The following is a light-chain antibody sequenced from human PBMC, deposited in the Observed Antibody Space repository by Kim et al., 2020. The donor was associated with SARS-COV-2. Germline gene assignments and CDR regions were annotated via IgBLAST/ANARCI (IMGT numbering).Light chain of an antibody. V-gene: IGKV3-11*01. Sequence: LSLFLGEIANLSCRASQSVSSYLAWYQQKPGQAPRLLIYDAFNRATGIPARFRASGSRTDFTLTIDSLEPEDFVVYYCQQRYTSFTFGPGTKLEI. CDR2: DAF. J-gene: IGKJ3*01. CDR3: QQRYTSFT. CDR1: QSVSSY.